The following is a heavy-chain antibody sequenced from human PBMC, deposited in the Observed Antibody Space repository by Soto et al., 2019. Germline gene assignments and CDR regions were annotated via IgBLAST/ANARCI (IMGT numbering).Heavy chain of an antibody. J-gene: IGHJ4*02. V-gene: IGHV3-21*01. CDR3: ARDLRGYSGYDSDY. Sequence: EVQLVESGGGLVKPGGSLRLSCAASGFTFSSYSMNWVRQAPGKGLEWVSSISSSSSYIYYADSVKGRFTIYRDNAKNSLYLQMHSLRAEDTAVYYCARDLRGYSGYDSDYWGQGTLVTVSS. CDR1: GFTFSSYS. CDR2: ISSSSSYI. D-gene: IGHD5-12*01.